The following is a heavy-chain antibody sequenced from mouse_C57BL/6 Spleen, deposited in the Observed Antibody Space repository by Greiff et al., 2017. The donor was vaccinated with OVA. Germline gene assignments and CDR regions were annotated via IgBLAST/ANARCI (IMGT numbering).Heavy chain of an antibody. CDR2: IYPGDGDT. V-gene: IGHV1-82*01. J-gene: IGHJ2*01. CDR1: GYAFSSSW. CDR3: ARRGGYDGFDY. D-gene: IGHD2-2*01. Sequence: VQLQQSGAELVKPGASVKISCKASGYAFSSSWMNWVKQRPGKGLEWIGRIYPGDGDTNYNGKFKGKATLTADKSSSTAYMQLSSLTSEDSAVYFCARRGGYDGFDYWGQGTTLTVSS.